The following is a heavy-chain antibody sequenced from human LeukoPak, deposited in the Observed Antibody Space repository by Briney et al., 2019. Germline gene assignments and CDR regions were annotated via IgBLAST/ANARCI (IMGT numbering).Heavy chain of an antibody. CDR2: IKQDGSEK. CDR3: ARAHQLRFGPSGAFDI. Sequence: PGGSLRLSCAASGFTFSSYWMTWVRQAPGKGLEWVANIKQDGSEKYYVDSVKGRFTISRDNAKNSLYLQMNSLRAEDTAVYYCARAHQLRFGPSGAFDIWGQGTMVTVSS. CDR1: GFTFSSYW. J-gene: IGHJ3*02. D-gene: IGHD3-10*01. V-gene: IGHV3-7*01.